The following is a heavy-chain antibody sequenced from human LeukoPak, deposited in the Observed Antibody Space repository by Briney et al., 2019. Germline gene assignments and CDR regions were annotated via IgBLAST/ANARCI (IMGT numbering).Heavy chain of an antibody. CDR2: IYTSGST. Sequence: SETLSLTCTVSGGSISSYYWSWIRQPPGEGLEWIGYIYTSGSTNYNPSLKSRVTISVDTSKNQFSLKLSSVTAADTAVYYCARLTPGGYSYGPGGFDYWGQGTLVTVSS. V-gene: IGHV4-4*09. CDR1: GGSISSYY. D-gene: IGHD5-18*01. J-gene: IGHJ4*02. CDR3: ARLTPGGYSYGPGGFDY.